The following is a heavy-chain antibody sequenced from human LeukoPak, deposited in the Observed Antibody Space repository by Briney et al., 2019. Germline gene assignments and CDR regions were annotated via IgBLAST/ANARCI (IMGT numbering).Heavy chain of an antibody. CDR1: GGSISSSF. V-gene: IGHV4-59*12. CDR3: ARDIRYDFWSGYNYYYYYYYMDV. D-gene: IGHD3-3*01. CDR2: VSHSGST. J-gene: IGHJ6*03. Sequence: SETLSLTCTVSGGSISSSFWNWIRQPPGKGQEWIGYVSHSGSTNYNPSLKSRVSMSVDTSENQFSLKLSSVTAADTAVYYCARDIRYDFWSGYNYYYYYYYMDVWGKGTTVTVSS.